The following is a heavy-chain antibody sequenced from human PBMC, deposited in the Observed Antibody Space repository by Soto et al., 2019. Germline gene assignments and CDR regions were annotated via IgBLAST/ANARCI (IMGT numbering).Heavy chain of an antibody. Sequence: LRLSCAASGFTVGSYSMNWVRQAPGKGLDWVSSISSSSSYIYYEDSVKGRFTISRDNAKNSLYLQMNSLRAEDTAVYYCARAEGGCSSTSCHYYGMDVWGQGTTVAVSS. D-gene: IGHD2-2*01. CDR1: GFTVGSYS. CDR2: ISSSSSYI. CDR3: ARAEGGCSSTSCHYYGMDV. V-gene: IGHV3-21*01. J-gene: IGHJ6*02.